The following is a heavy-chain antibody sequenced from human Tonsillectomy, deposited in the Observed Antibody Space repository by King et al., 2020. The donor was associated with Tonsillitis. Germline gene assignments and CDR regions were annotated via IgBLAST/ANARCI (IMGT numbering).Heavy chain of an antibody. J-gene: IGHJ3*01. CDR1: GYRFPNYW. CDR3: AREGLDYGGDEAFDL. CDR2: IYPGDSNT. V-gene: IGHV5-51*01. D-gene: IGHD4-23*01. Sequence: QLVQSGAEVKKPGESLKISCKASGYRFPNYWVAWVRQMPGKGLEWMGIIYPGDSNTRYSPSYQGQVTISADKSISTAYLQWSSLKASDTAMYYCAREGLDYGGDEAFDLWGQGTMVIVSS.